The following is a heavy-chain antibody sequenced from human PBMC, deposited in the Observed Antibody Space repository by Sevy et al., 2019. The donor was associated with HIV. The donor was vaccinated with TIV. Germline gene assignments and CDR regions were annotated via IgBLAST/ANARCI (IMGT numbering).Heavy chain of an antibody. V-gene: IGHV1-58*01. CDR1: GFTFTSSA. D-gene: IGHD3-3*01. CDR2: IVVGSGNT. Sequence: ASMKVSCKASGFTFTSSAVQWVRQARGQRLEWIGWIVVGSGNTNYAQKFQERVTITRDMSTSTAYMELSSLRSEDTAVYYCAAGLYDFWSGYYPEYYYYYYGMDVWGQGTTVTVSS. CDR3: AAGLYDFWSGYYPEYYYYYYGMDV. J-gene: IGHJ6*02.